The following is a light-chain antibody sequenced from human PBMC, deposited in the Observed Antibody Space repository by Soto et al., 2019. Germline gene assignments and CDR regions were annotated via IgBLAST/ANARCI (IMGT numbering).Light chain of an antibody. CDR3: QQRHMWPIT. J-gene: IGKJ5*01. CDR1: QSFRGL. V-gene: IGKV3-11*01. CDR2: DAY. Sequence: EFVLTQSPVTLSLSPGEIATLSCRASQSFRGLLAWYQQKPGQAPRLLIYDAYNRATGIPPRFSGSGSGTDLTLTISSLEPEDSAVYYCQQRHMWPITFGQGTRLEIK.